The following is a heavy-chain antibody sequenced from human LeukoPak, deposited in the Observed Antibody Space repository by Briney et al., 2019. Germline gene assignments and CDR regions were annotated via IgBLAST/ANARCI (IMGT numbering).Heavy chain of an antibody. J-gene: IGHJ5*02. CDR2: IYYSGST. V-gene: IGHV4-31*03. CDR1: GGSISSGGYY. D-gene: IGHD2-21*02. CDR3: AREAFAYCGGDCYYNWFDP. Sequence: SETLSLTCTVSGGSISSGGYYWGWIRQHPGKGLEWIGYIYYSGSTYYNPSLKSRVTISVDTSKNQFSLKPSSVTAADTAVYYCAREAFAYCGGDCYYNWFDPWGQGTLVTVSS.